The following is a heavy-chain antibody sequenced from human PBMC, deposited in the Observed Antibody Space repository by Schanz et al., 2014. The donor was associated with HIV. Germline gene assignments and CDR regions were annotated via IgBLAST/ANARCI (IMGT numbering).Heavy chain of an antibody. J-gene: IGHJ4*02. CDR2: KWYDGSNK. Sequence: QVDLVESGGGVVQPGRSLRLSGTASGFTFNNYGMQWVRQAPGKGLEWLAAKWYDGSNKFYADSLRGRFTISRDNSKNTLYLQMTTLRTEDTAVYYCAKPEYDSSGNSQSHFDYWGQGTLVTVSS. D-gene: IGHD3-22*01. CDR1: GFTFNNYG. V-gene: IGHV3-33*06. CDR3: AKPEYDSSGNSQSHFDY.